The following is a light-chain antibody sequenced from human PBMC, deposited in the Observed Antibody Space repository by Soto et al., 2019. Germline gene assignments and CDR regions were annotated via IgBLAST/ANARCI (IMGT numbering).Light chain of an antibody. CDR2: GAS. Sequence: EIVLTQSPGTLPLSPGERATLSCRASQSVSSNYLAWYQQKPGQAPRLLIYGASSRATGIPDRFSGSGSGTDFTLTSSRLEPEDFAVYHCQQYGSSLPFGGGTKVEIK. CDR1: QSVSSNY. V-gene: IGKV3-20*01. CDR3: QQYGSSLP. J-gene: IGKJ4*01.